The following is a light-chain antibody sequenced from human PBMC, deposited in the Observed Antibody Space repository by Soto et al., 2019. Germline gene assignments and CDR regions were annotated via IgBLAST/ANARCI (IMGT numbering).Light chain of an antibody. Sequence: QSVLTQPASVSGSPGQSITIACTGTNRDVGSYNLVSWYQQRPGEAPKLIISEVRNRPSGISYRFTGSKSGNTASLTISGLKAEDEADYYCSSYTTTSTLVFGGGTKVTVL. J-gene: IGLJ3*02. CDR3: SSYTTTSTLV. CDR2: EVR. V-gene: IGLV2-14*01. CDR1: NRDVGSYNL.